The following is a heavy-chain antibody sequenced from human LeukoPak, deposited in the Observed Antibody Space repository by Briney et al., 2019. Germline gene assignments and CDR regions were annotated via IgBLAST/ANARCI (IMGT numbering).Heavy chain of an antibody. CDR2: LSYDGSNK. CDR1: GFTFSSYA. D-gene: IGHD6-19*01. Sequence: GGSLRLSCAASGFTFSSYAMHWVRQAPGKGLEWVAVLSYDGSNKYYADSVKGRFTISRDNSKNTLYLQMNSLRAEDTAVYYCASGYSSGPVYWGQGNLVTVSS. V-gene: IGHV3-30-3*01. CDR3: ASGYSSGPVY. J-gene: IGHJ4*02.